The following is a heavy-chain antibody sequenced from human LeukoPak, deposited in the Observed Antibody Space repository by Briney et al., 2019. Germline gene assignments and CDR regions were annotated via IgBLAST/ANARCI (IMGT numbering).Heavy chain of an antibody. CDR3: AGAGIAVAGNAEYFQH. Sequence: GESLKIPCKGSGYXFTTYWISWVRQMPGKGLEWMGRIDPSDSYTNYSPSFQGHVTISADKSISTAYLQWSSLKASDTAMYYCAGAGIAVAGNAEYFQHWGQGTLVTVSS. J-gene: IGHJ1*01. D-gene: IGHD6-19*01. CDR2: IDPSDSYT. CDR1: GYXFTTYW. V-gene: IGHV5-10-1*01.